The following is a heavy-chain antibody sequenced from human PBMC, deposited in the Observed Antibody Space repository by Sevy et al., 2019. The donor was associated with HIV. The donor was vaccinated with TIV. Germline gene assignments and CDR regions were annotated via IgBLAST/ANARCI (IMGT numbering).Heavy chain of an antibody. D-gene: IGHD3-22*01. CDR1: GLTFSSYG. CDR3: AKENMDPEGCRYYYDSSGYPIDY. Sequence: GGSLRLSCAASGLTFSSYGMHWVRQAPGKGLEWVAVIRYDGSNKYYADSVKGRFTISRDNSKNTLYLQMNSLRAEDTAVYYCAKENMDPEGCRYYYDSSGYPIDYWGQRTLVTVSS. CDR2: IRYDGSNK. J-gene: IGHJ4*02. V-gene: IGHV3-30*02.